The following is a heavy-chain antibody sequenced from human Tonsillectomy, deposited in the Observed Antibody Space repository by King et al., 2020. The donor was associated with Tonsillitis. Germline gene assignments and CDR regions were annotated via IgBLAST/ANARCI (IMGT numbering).Heavy chain of an antibody. D-gene: IGHD6-13*01. J-gene: IGHJ4*02. Sequence: VQLVESGGGLVKPGGSLRLSCAASGFTFSDYYMSWIRQAPGKGLEWVSYISTSSNTTYYAHSVKGRFTISRDNTRNSLFLQMNILRAEDTAVYYCARDPEAAYFDYWGQGTLVTVSS. V-gene: IGHV3-11*01. CDR2: ISTSSNTT. CDR1: GFTFSDYY. CDR3: ARDPEAAYFDY.